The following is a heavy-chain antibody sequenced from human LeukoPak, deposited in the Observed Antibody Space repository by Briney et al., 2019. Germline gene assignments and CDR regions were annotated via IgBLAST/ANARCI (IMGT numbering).Heavy chain of an antibody. Sequence: SETLSLACTVSGGSISSYYRSWIRQPPRKGLEWIGYIYYSGSTNHNPSLKSRVTISVDTSKNQFSLKLSSVTAADTAVYYCARDGIDTAMVIRTGNNGKDYYYYMDVWGKGTTVTISS. CDR3: ARDGIDTAMVIRTGNNGKDYYYYMDV. D-gene: IGHD5-18*01. CDR2: IYYSGST. CDR1: GGSISSYY. J-gene: IGHJ6*03. V-gene: IGHV4-59*01.